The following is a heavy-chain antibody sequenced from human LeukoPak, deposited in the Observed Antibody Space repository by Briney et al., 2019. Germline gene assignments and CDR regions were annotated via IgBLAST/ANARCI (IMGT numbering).Heavy chain of an antibody. D-gene: IGHD3-22*01. J-gene: IGHJ3*02. CDR1: GFTFDDYA. CDR3: AKVPLSRYYDSSGYAHAFEI. V-gene: IGHV3-9*01. Sequence: PGGSLRLSCAASGFTFDDYAMHWVRQAPGQGLEWVSGISWNSGNIGYGDSVKGRFTISRDNAKNSLYLQMNSLRAEDTAFYYCAKVPLSRYYDSSGYAHAFEIWGQGTMVTVSS. CDR2: ISWNSGNI.